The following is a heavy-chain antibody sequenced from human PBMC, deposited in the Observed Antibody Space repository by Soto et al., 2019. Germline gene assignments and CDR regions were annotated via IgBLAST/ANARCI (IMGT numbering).Heavy chain of an antibody. Sequence: EVHLVESGGALVQPGGSLRLSCAASGFTFSDYWMHWVRQPPGKGPECVSRISGDGSATNYANFVKGRFTISRDNAKNTLYLEMNSLRSNDTAVYYCARRDRNGGYYAYWGQGTLVTVSS. D-gene: IGHD2-8*01. CDR3: ARRDRNGGYYAY. CDR1: GFTFSDYW. CDR2: ISGDGSAT. V-gene: IGHV3-74*01. J-gene: IGHJ4*02.